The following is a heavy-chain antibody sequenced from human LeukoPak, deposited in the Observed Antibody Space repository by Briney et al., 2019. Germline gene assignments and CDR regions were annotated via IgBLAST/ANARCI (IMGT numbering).Heavy chain of an antibody. CDR1: GFTLRDYY. CDR2: SSSSGSTI. Sequence: GGSLRLSCAASGFTLRDYYMSWIRQAPGKGLEWVSYSSSSGSTIYYADSMKGRFATSRDNAKNSLYLQMNSLRAEDTAVYYCARRRDFIDYWGQGTLVTVSS. J-gene: IGHJ4*02. D-gene: IGHD3/OR15-3a*01. V-gene: IGHV3-11*01. CDR3: ARRRDFIDY.